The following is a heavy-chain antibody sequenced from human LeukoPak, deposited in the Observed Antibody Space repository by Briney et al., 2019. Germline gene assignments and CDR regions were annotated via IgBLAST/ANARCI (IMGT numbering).Heavy chain of an antibody. J-gene: IGHJ4*02. Sequence: PSETLSLTCAVYGGSFSGYYWSWIRQPPGKGLEWIGEINHSGSTNYNPSLKSRVTISVDTSKNQFSLKLSSVTAADTAVYYCARGQNSGSSPIDYWGQGTLVTVSS. V-gene: IGHV4-34*01. CDR1: GGSFSGYY. CDR2: INHSGST. CDR3: ARGQNSGSSPIDY. D-gene: IGHD1-26*01.